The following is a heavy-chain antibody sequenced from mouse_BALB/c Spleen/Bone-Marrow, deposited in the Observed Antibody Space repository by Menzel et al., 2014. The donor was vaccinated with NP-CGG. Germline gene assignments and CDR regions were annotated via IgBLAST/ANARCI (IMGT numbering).Heavy chain of an antibody. J-gene: IGHJ3*01. V-gene: IGHV14-4*02. CDR2: IDPENGDT. CDR3: NTWGGGC. Sequence: EVHLVESGAELVRSGASVKLSCTASGFNIKDSYIHWVKQRPEQGLEWIGWIDPENGDTEYAPKFQGKATMTTDTSSSTAYLHLSSLTSEGTAVYYCNTWGGGCWGQGTLVSVSA. CDR1: GFNIKDSY.